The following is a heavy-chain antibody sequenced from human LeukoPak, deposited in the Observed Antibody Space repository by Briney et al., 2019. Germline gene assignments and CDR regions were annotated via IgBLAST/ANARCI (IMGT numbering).Heavy chain of an antibody. CDR1: GFTFSSYS. J-gene: IGHJ3*02. V-gene: IGHV3-21*01. CDR3: QRESGGYDCVWSGYYTSEAFDI. CDR2: ISSSSSYI. D-gene: IGHD3-3*01. Sequence: GGSLRLSCAASGFTFSSYSMNWVRRAPGKGLEWVSSISSSSSYIYYADSVKGRFTISRDNAKNSLYLQMNSLRAEDTAVYYRQRESGGYDCVWSGYYTSEAFDIWLQGTMVTVCS.